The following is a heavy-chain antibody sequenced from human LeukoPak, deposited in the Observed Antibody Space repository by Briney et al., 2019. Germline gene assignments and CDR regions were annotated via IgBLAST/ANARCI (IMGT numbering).Heavy chain of an antibody. D-gene: IGHD6-13*01. CDR1: GYTFTNYD. V-gene: IGHV1-2*06. Sequence: VASVKVSCKASGYTFTNYDITWVRQAPGQGLEWMGRINPNNGDTNYAQKFQGRVTMTRDSSISTAYMELSRLRSDDTAVYYCARVVSYTTTWYAMDYWGQGTLVTVSS. CDR3: ARVVSYTTTWYAMDY. J-gene: IGHJ4*02. CDR2: INPNNGDT.